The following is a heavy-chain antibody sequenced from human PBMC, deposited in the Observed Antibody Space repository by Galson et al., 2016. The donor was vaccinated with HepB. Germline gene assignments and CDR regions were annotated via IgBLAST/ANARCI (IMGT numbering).Heavy chain of an antibody. CDR2: VHSIDSDT. CDR1: QYSFSNHW. CDR3: VNRPFHGGLPDAFDV. D-gene: IGHD4-23*01. J-gene: IGHJ3*01. Sequence: QSGAEVKKPGESLTISCQGSQYSFSNHWVGWVRQVAGRGLEWMGVVHSIDSDTRYSPSFQGQVTISVDKSTRTASLQWSSLEASDTAIYFCVNRPFHGGLPDAFDVWGRGTVVTVSS. V-gene: IGHV5-51*01.